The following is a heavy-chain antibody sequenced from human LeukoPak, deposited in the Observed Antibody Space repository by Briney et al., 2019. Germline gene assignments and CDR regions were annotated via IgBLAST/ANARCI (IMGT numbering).Heavy chain of an antibody. CDR2: IYYSGYT. D-gene: IGHD3-3*01. CDR1: GGSISSGGFY. CDR3: ARDGTIFGVVSSYYYYYMDV. Sequence: SETLSLTCSVSGGSISSGGFYWTWIRQHPGKGLEWIGYIYYSGYTYYNPSLKSRVTMSVDTSKNQFSLKLSSVTAADTAVYYCARDGTIFGVVSSYYYYYMDVWGKGTTVTVSS. V-gene: IGHV4-31*03. J-gene: IGHJ6*03.